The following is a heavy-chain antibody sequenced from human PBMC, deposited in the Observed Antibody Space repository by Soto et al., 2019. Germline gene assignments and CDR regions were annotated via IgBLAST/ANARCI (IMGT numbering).Heavy chain of an antibody. V-gene: IGHV3-33*01. J-gene: IGHJ4*02. CDR3: ARDRHSSSSGYFQY. D-gene: IGHD6-6*01. CDR2: IWYDGNDK. Sequence: QVQLVESGGGVGQPGRSLRLSCAASGFTFSSYGMHWVRQAPGKGLEWVAVIWYDGNDKYYADFVKGRFTISRDNAKNTVSLQMNSLRAEDTAVYYCARDRHSSSSGYFQYWGQGTLVTVSS. CDR1: GFTFSSYG.